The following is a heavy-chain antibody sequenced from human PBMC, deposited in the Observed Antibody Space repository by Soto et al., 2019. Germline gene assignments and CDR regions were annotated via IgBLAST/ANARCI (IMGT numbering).Heavy chain of an antibody. CDR2: ISSSSSTI. D-gene: IGHD2-2*01. CDR1: GFTFSSYS. J-gene: IGHJ4*02. V-gene: IGHV3-48*01. CDR3: AKGPYCSSTSCYVLPPDY. Sequence: PGGSLRLSCAASGFTFSSYSMNWVRQAPGKGLEWVSYISSSSSTIYYADSVKGRFTISRGNSKSTLYLQMNSLRAEDTAVYYCAKGPYCSSTSCYVLPPDYWGQGTLVTVSS.